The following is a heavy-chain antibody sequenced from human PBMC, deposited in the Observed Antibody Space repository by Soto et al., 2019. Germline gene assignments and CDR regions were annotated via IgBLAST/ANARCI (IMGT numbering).Heavy chain of an antibody. CDR1: GDRFTDYY. Sequence: QVQLVQSGAEVKEPGASVTVSCRASGDRFTDYYMYWVRQAPGQGLEWMGWINPNSGVTKYAQKFQGWVTMTRDTSIRTVYMQLSRLRFDDTAIYYCARESGGATATLDYYYFYMDVWGTGTTVTVSS. CDR2: INPNSGVT. D-gene: IGHD5-12*01. CDR3: ARESGGATATLDYYYFYMDV. J-gene: IGHJ6*03. V-gene: IGHV1-2*04.